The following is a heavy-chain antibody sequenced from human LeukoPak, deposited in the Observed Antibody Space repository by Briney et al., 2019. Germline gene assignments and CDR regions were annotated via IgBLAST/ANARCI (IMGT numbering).Heavy chain of an antibody. D-gene: IGHD1-26*01. CDR3: AKDRVGASDY. CDR1: GFTFSTYA. J-gene: IGHJ4*02. V-gene: IGHV3-30-3*01. CDR2: ISFDGNNK. Sequence: GRSLRLSCVASGFTFSTYALHWVRQAPGKGLEWVAVISFDGNNKYYAASVKGRFTISRDNSKNTLYLQMNSLRAEDTAVYYCAKDRVGASDYWGQGTLVTVSS.